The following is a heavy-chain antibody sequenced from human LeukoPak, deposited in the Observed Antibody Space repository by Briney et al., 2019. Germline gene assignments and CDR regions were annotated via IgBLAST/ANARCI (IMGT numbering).Heavy chain of an antibody. V-gene: IGHV4-59*01. D-gene: IGHD6-19*01. Sequence: SETLSLTCTVSGGSISSYYWSWIQRPPGKGLEWIGYIYYSGSTNYNPSLKSRVTISVDTSKNQFSLKLSSVTAADTAVYYCAGEEYSSGWYCFDYWGQGTLVTVSS. J-gene: IGHJ4*02. CDR2: IYYSGST. CDR3: AGEEYSSGWYCFDY. CDR1: GGSISSYY.